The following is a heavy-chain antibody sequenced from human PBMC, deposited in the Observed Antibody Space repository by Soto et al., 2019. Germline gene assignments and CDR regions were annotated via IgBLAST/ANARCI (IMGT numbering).Heavy chain of an antibody. J-gene: IGHJ6*02. CDR2: ISDSGGST. CDR3: AKPVQVGPHYHYGMDV. Sequence: EVQLLESGGGLVQPGGSLRLSCAASGFTFSSYAMTWVRQAPGKGLEWVSAISDSGGSTYYADSLKGRFTISRDNSKSTLYLQMNSLRAEDMAIYYCAKPVQVGPHYHYGMDVWGQGTTVTVSS. D-gene: IGHD3-10*01. V-gene: IGHV3-23*01. CDR1: GFTFSSYA.